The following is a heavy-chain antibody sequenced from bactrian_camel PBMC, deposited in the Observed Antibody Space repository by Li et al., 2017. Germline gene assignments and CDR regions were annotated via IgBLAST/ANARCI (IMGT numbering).Heavy chain of an antibody. Sequence: QVQLVESGGGSVQAGGSLRLSCAASLYIYKDNCMGWFRQAPGQEREGVALINTGGGSTYYADSVKGRFTISRDNAKDTLYLQLNSLETDDTAVYYCARSQHRMGYCSGSRSCFDMGTKGQGTQVTVS. V-gene: IGHV3S54*01. D-gene: IGHD3*01. J-gene: IGHJ4*01. CDR2: INTGGGST. CDR1: LYIYKDNC.